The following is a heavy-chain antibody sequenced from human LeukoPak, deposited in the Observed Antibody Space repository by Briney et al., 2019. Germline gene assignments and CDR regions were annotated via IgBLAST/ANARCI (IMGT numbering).Heavy chain of an antibody. V-gene: IGHV3-21*01. D-gene: IGHD4-17*01. CDR2: ISSTGDYK. CDR1: GFTFSYYS. Sequence: PGRSLRLSCAASGFTFSYYSMNWVRQAPGKGLEWVSSISSTGDYKYYADSVKGRFTISRDNAKNSLYLQMNSPRAEDTGVYYCARHDGDYGVKVPFDYWGQGTLVTVSS. CDR3: ARHDGDYGVKVPFDY. J-gene: IGHJ4*02.